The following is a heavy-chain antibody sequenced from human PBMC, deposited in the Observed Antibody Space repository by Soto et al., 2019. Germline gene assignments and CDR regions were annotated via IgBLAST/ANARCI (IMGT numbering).Heavy chain of an antibody. CDR2: INHSGSA. J-gene: IGHJ4*02. CDR3: ARGGMTVPATLTF. D-gene: IGHD6-19*01. Sequence: SETLSLTCAVYGESFSGHIGTWIRQTPGKGLQWIGQINHSGSASYNPSLKSRVTILVDTSKNQFSLRLSSVTAADTAMYYCARGGMTVPATLTFWGQGALVTVSS. V-gene: IGHV4-34*01. CDR1: GESFSGHI.